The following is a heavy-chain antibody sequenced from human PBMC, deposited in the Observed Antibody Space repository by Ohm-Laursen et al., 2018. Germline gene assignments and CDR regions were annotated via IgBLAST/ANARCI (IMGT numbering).Heavy chain of an antibody. V-gene: IGHV1-18*01. D-gene: IGHD3-22*01. CDR1: GYTFTSYG. CDR2: ISAYNGNT. Sequence: GATVKISCKASGYTFTSYGISWVRQAPGQGLEWMGWISAYNGNTNYAQKLQGRVTMTTDTSTSTAYMELRSLRSDDTAVYYCVMDYDSSGYYRYWGQGTLVTVSS. CDR3: VMDYDSSGYYRY. J-gene: IGHJ4*02.